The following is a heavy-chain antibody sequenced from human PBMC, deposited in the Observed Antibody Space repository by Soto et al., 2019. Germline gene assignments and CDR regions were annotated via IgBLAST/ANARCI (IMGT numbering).Heavy chain of an antibody. D-gene: IGHD1-7*01. CDR2: IYPGDSDT. CDR3: AHGDRTGTGTTYGMDV. V-gene: IGHV5-51*01. Sequence: GESLKISCKGSGYNFTNYWIGWVRQMPGKGLEWMGIIYPGDSDTKYSPSFQGQVTISADKSISAAYLQWSSLKASDTAVYYCAHGDRTGTGTTYGMDVWGQGTTVTVSS. CDR1: GYNFTNYW. J-gene: IGHJ6*02.